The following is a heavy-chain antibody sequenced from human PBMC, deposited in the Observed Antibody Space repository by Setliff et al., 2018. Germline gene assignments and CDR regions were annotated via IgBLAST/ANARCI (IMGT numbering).Heavy chain of an antibody. J-gene: IGHJ3*02. CDR2: ISPDSYYI. Sequence: PGGSLRLSCAASGFTFSSYSMHWVRQTPGKGLEWVSSISPDSYYIYYADSIKGRFTISGDNAKSSLYLQMNSLRAEDTAVFYCARSPANGGHDAFDIWGQGTMVTVSS. CDR3: ARSPANGGHDAFDI. CDR1: GFTFSSYS. D-gene: IGHD6-25*01. V-gene: IGHV3-21*03.